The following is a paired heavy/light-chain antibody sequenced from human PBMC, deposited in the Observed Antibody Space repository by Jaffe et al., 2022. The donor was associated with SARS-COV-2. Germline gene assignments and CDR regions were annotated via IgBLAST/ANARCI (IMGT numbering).Heavy chain of an antibody. Sequence: VQLQESGPGLVKPSQTLSLTCTVSGGSISSAGYYWSWIRQRPGKGLEWIGYIYYIGSAYYNPSLKSRVTISVDTSKNQFSLNLRSMTAADTAVYYCARAFQVVTATYYFDFWGQGTLVTVSS. J-gene: IGHJ4*02. CDR3: ARAFQVVTATYYFDF. D-gene: IGHD2-21*02. CDR2: IYYIGSA. V-gene: IGHV4-31*03. CDR1: GGSISSAGYY.
Light chain of an antibody. CDR2: QDR. Sequence: SYELTQPPSVSVSPGQTASITCSGDKLGDRFVCWYQQKPGQSPMLVIYQDRKRPSGIPERFSGSNSGSTATLTISGTQDMDEADYYCQAWDSSTVIFGGGTKLTVL. V-gene: IGLV3-1*01. CDR1: KLGDRF. CDR3: QAWDSSTVI. J-gene: IGLJ2*01.